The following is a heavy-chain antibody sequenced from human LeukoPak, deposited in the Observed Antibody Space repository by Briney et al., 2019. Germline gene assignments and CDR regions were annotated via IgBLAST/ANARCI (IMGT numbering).Heavy chain of an antibody. J-gene: IGHJ4*02. CDR3: AAHTSGSYPPPYYFDY. CDR2: ISVSGGST. V-gene: IGHV3-23*01. CDR1: GFTFSSYA. Sequence: GGSLRLSCAAAGFTFSSYAMGWVRQPPGKGLGWVSAISVSGGSTYYADSVKGRFTISRDNSTNTLYLQVNSLRAEDTAVYYCAAHTSGSYPPPYYFDYWGQGTLVTASS. D-gene: IGHD1-26*01.